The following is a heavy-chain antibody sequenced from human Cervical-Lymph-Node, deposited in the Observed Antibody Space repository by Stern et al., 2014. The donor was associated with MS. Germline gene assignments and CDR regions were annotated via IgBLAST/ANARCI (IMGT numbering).Heavy chain of an antibody. V-gene: IGHV3-48*01. CDR2: ISSDSTSI. CDR1: GFTFSSYS. D-gene: IGHD3-9*01. Sequence: QLVQSGGGLVQPGGSLRLSCAASGFTFSSYSMNWVRQAPGKGLEWVSYISSDSTSIYYADSMKDRLTISRDNAKHSLYLEMSSLRADDTAVYYCARDRGTTGYSVDFWGQGTLVTVSS. CDR3: ARDRGTTGYSVDF. J-gene: IGHJ4*02.